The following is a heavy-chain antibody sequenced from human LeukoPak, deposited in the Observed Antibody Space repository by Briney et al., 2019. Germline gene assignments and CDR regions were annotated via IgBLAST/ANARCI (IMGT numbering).Heavy chain of an antibody. D-gene: IGHD6-19*01. V-gene: IGHV4-38-2*02. J-gene: IGHJ4*02. CDR3: ARGGANSSGWYVLNY. Sequence: SETLSLTCTVSGYSISRGYYWGWIRQPPGNGLEWIGSIYHSGNTPYNPSLQSRVTISMDTSKNQFSLRLSSMTAADTAVYYCARGGANSSGWYVLNYWGQGTLVTVSS. CDR1: GYSISRGYY. CDR2: IYHSGNT.